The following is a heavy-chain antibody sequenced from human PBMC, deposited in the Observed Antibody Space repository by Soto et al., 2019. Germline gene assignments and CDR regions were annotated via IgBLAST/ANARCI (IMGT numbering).Heavy chain of an antibody. CDR1: GFSLSTSGVG. CDR2: IYWDDDK. CDR3: AHRRGYDFWSGYYGYFDY. J-gene: IGHJ4*02. D-gene: IGHD3-3*01. V-gene: IGHV2-5*02. Sequence: SGPTLVNPTQTLTLTCTFSGFSLSTSGVGVGWIRQPPGKALEWLALIYWDDDKRYSPSLKSRLTITKDTSKNQVVLTMTNMDPVNTATYYCAHRRGYDFWSGYYGYFDYWGQGTLVTVSS.